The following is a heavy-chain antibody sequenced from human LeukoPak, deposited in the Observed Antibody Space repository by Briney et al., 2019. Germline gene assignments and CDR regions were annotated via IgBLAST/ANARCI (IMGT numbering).Heavy chain of an antibody. D-gene: IGHD2-8*01. CDR1: GGTISSYY. J-gene: IGHJ3*02. Sequence: SETLSLTCTVSGGTISSYYWNWIRQPPGKGLEWIGYIYYSGSTNYNPSLKSRVTISVDTSKNQFSLKLSSVTAADTAVYYCARARILYHAFDIWGQGTMVTVSS. CDR2: IYYSGST. CDR3: ARARILYHAFDI. V-gene: IGHV4-59*01.